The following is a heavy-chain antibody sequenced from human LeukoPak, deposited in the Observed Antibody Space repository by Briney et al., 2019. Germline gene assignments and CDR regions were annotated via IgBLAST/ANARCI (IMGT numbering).Heavy chain of an antibody. Sequence: GGSLRLSCAASGFTFSSHAVSWVRQAPGKGLEWVSAISGSGGSTYYADSVKDRFAISRDNSKNTLYLQMNSLRAEDTAVYYCAKGLWFGESGDYWGQGTLVTVSS. D-gene: IGHD3-10*01. CDR3: AKGLWFGESGDY. CDR1: GFTFSSHA. J-gene: IGHJ4*02. CDR2: ISGSGGST. V-gene: IGHV3-23*01.